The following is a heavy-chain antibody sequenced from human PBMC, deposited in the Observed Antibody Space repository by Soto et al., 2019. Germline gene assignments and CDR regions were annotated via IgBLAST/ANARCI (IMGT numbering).Heavy chain of an antibody. D-gene: IGHD3-22*01. CDR1: GAAINSGDYY. V-gene: IGHV4-30-4*02. Sequence: SDPLSLTCTVSGAAINSGDYYRSWLHQPPGRGLEWIGHIYYSGSTYYNPSLKSRAGISVDSSKSQGSLKLTSVTAADTAVYFCARLLMNYYRLDHWGQGALVTVSS. CDR3: ARLLMNYYRLDH. J-gene: IGHJ5*02. CDR2: IYYSGST.